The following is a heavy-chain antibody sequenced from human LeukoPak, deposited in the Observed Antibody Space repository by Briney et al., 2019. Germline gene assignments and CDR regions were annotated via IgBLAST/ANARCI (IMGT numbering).Heavy chain of an antibody. J-gene: IGHJ4*02. CDR3: ARRYYYNLGSFPFDF. D-gene: IGHD3-10*01. V-gene: IGHV4-34*01. CDR2: IHNSGTT. CDR1: GGPFSGYF. Sequence: SETLFLTCAVSGGPFSGYFWSWIRQSSGKGLEWIGEIHNSGTTNYNPSLNSRVTISEDTSKNQFYLNLSSVTAADTAVYYCARRYYYNLGSFPFDFWGQGTLVTVSS.